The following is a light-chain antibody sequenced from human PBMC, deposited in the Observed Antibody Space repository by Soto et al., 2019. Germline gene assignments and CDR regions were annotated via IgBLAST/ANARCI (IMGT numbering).Light chain of an antibody. J-gene: IGKJ1*01. CDR1: QSISSY. CDR2: AAS. Sequence: SQVTQSPSSLSASVGSRVTITCRASQSISSYLHWYQQKKGKAPKLMIYAASSLQSGVPSRFSGSVYGTDFNLTISSLQTEDFATYYCQQSYSPPQTFGQGTKVDIK. V-gene: IGKV1-39*01. CDR3: QQSYSPPQT.